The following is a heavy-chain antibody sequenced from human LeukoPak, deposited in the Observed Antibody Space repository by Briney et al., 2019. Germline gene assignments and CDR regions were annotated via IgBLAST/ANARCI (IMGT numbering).Heavy chain of an antibody. V-gene: IGHV1-69*06. D-gene: IGHD6-6*01. J-gene: IGHJ4*02. CDR2: IIPIFGTA. CDR1: GGTFSSYA. Sequence: GASVKVSCKASGGTFSSYAISWVRQAPGQGLEWMGGIIPIFGTANYAQKFQGRVTITADKSTSTAYMELSRLRSDDTAVYYCARDEYSSSSCYYWGQGTLVTVSS. CDR3: ARDEYSSSSCYY.